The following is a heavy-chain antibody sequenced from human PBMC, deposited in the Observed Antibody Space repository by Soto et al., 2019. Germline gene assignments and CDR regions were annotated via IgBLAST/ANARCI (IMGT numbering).Heavy chain of an antibody. CDR2: ISSSSSTI. D-gene: IGHD1-7*01. J-gene: IGHJ6*02. CDR3: ARVTITGTTTWRDYYYGMDV. V-gene: IGHV3-48*02. CDR1: GFTFSSYS. Sequence: GGSLRLSCAASGFTFSSYSMNWVRQAPGKGLEWVSYISSSSSTIYYADSVKGRFTISRDDAKNSLYLQMNSLRDEDTAVYYCARVTITGTTTWRDYYYGMDVWGQGTTVTVSS.